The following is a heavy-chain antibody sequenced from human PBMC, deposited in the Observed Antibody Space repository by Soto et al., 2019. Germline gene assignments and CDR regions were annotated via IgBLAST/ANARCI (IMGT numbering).Heavy chain of an antibody. J-gene: IGHJ4*02. CDR1: GGPISSSNW. D-gene: IGHD6-13*01. Sequence: QVQLQESGPGLVKPSGTLSLTCAVSGGPISSSNWWSWVRQPPGKGLEWIGEIYHSGSTHYNTSLRSRVTISVDMSKNEFSQTLSPGTDADTAVYYCARQYSSSWGTFDSWGQGTLVTVSS. CDR3: ARQYSSSWGTFDS. CDR2: IYHSGST. V-gene: IGHV4-4*02.